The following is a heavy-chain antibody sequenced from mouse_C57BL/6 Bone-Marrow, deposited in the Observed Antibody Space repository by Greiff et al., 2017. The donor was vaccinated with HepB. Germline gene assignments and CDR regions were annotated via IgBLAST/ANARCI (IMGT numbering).Heavy chain of an antibody. CDR1: GYTFTGYW. D-gene: IGHD2-3*01. Sequence: VQLQQSGAELMKPGASVNLSCKATGYTFTGYWTEWVKQRPGHGLEWIGEFLPGSGCSIYNEKFKGKSTFTADTSSTTAYMQLSSLTTEDSALYYCARGYDHYCGYGGQGTTLTVAS. CDR3: ARGYDHYCGY. CDR2: FLPGSGCS. V-gene: IGHV1-9*01. J-gene: IGHJ2*01.